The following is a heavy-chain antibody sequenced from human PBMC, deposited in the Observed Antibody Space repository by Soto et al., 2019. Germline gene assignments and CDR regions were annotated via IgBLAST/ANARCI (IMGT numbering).Heavy chain of an antibody. CDR2: IGSAGDS. J-gene: IGHJ6*03. CDR1: GFTFSNYD. CDR3: ARSPTPRYSGYVYYYYYYMDV. D-gene: IGHD5-12*01. Sequence: GGSLRLSCAASGFTFSNYDMHWVRQVIGEGLEWVSAIGSAGDSYYPGSGKGRFTISRENAKNSLYLQMNSLRAGDTAVYYCARSPTPRYSGYVYYYYYYMDVWGKGTTVTVSS. V-gene: IGHV3-13*01.